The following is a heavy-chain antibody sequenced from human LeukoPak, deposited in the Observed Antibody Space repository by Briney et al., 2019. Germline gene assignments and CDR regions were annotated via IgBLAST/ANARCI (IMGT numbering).Heavy chain of an antibody. CDR2: INPNSGGT. J-gene: IGHJ4*02. Sequence: ASVKVSCKASGYTFTSYGITWVRQAPGQGLEWMGWINPNSGGTNYAQKFQGRVTMTRDTSISTAYMELSRLRSDDTAVYYCARDETYYYDSSGYHYWGQGTLVTVSS. D-gene: IGHD3-22*01. CDR1: GYTFTSYG. V-gene: IGHV1-2*02. CDR3: ARDETYYYDSSGYHY.